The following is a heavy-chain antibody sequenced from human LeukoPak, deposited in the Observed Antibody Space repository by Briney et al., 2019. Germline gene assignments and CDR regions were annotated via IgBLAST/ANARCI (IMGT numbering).Heavy chain of an antibody. J-gene: IGHJ2*01. CDR3: ARDYYAFWSGWNSVWYFDL. CDR2: IYYSGST. D-gene: IGHD3-3*01. CDR1: GGSISSYY. Sequence: SETLSLTCTVSGGSISSYYWSWIRQPPGKGLEWIGYIYYSGSTNYNPSLKSRVTISVDTSKNQFSLKLSSVTAADTAVYYCARDYYAFWSGWNSVWYFDLWGRGTLVTVSS. V-gene: IGHV4-59*01.